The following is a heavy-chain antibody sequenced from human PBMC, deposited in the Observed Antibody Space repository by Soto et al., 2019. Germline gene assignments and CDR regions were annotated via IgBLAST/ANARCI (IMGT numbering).Heavy chain of an antibody. CDR2: VNHIGST. Sequence: SETLSLTCAVYGESFSGYYWSWIRQSPERGLEWIGEVNHIGSTNYNPALKSRVTISEDTSKNQFSLKLTSVTAADTAVYYCARAPIQGHQSVGLPTTSQTLHYWRQGTLVPVSS. J-gene: IGHJ4*02. CDR3: ARAPIQGHQSVGLPTTSQTLHY. CDR1: GESFSGYY. V-gene: IGHV4-34*01. D-gene: IGHD2-2*01.